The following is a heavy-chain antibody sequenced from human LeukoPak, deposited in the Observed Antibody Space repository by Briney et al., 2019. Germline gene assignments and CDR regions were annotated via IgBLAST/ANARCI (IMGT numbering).Heavy chain of an antibody. D-gene: IGHD2/OR15-2a*01. CDR2: VYHTGTT. J-gene: IGHJ5*02. CDR3: ARHSVGLSTFDP. Sequence: SETLSLTCTVSGGSISRSSHYWGWIRQPPGKGLAWIGSVYHTGTTYYSPSLKSRVTISADTSKNQFSLKLTSVTAADTAVYYCARHSVGLSTFDPWGQGTLVTVSS. CDR1: GGSISRSSHY. V-gene: IGHV4-39*01.